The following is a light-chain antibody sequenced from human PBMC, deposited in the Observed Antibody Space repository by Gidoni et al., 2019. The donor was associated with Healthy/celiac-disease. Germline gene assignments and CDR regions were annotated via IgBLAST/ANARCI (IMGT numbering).Light chain of an antibody. CDR1: QGISNY. V-gene: IGKV1-27*01. CDR2: AAS. J-gene: IGKJ4*01. CDR3: QKYNSARALT. Sequence: DIQMTQSPSSLSASVGDRVTITCRASQGISNYLAWYQQKPGKVPKLLSYAASTLQSGVPSRFSGSGSGTDFTLTISSLQPEDVATYYCQKYNSARALTFXGXTKVEIK.